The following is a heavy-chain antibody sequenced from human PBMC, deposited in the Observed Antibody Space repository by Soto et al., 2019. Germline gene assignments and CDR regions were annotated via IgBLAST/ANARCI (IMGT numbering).Heavy chain of an antibody. D-gene: IGHD1-20*01. CDR3: AGEDGYYWQH. Sequence: GGSRRLSCAASGFTFSSYSMNWVRQAPGKGLEWVSSISSSSYYLYYADSVKGRFTISRDNAKNSLYLQMNSLRAEDTAVYYCAGEDGYYWQHWGQGTLVTVSS. CDR1: GFTFSSYS. J-gene: IGHJ1*01. CDR2: ISSSSYYL. V-gene: IGHV3-21*01.